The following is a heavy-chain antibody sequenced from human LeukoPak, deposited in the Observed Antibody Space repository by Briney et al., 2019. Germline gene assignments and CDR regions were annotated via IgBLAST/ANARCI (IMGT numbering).Heavy chain of an antibody. V-gene: IGHV3-33*01. CDR2: IWYDGSNK. Sequence: GGSLRLSCAASGFTFSSYGMHWVRPAPGKGLEWVAVIWYDGSNKYYADSVKGRFTISRDNSKNTLYLQMNSLRAEDTAVYYCARDPAAAGTDRGFDYWGQGTLVTVSS. J-gene: IGHJ4*02. D-gene: IGHD6-13*01. CDR3: ARDPAAAGTDRGFDY. CDR1: GFTFSSYG.